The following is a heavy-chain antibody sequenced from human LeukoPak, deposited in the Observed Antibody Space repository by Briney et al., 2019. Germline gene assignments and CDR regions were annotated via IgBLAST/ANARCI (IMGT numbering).Heavy chain of an antibody. CDR3: ALSPVATTTFDY. V-gene: IGHV4-30-4*08. CDR2: IYYSGST. J-gene: IGHJ4*02. CDR1: GGSVSSGDYY. Sequence: PSETLSLTCSVSGGSVSSGDYYWSWIRQPPGKGLEWIGYIYYSGSTYYNPSLKSRVTISVDTSKNLFSLKLSSVTAADTAVYYCALSPVATTTFDYWGQGTLVTVSS. D-gene: IGHD5-12*01.